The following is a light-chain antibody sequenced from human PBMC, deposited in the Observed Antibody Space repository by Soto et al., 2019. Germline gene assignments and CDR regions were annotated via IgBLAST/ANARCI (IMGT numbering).Light chain of an antibody. J-gene: IGKJ1*01. V-gene: IGKV3-15*01. CDR2: GAS. Sequence: EIVLTQSPGTLSVSPGERATLSCRASQSVSSKLAWYQQKPGQAPRLLFYGASTGATGIPARFSGSGSETEFTLSISSLQSEDFAVYYCQQYNIWPGTFGQGT. CDR1: QSVSSK. CDR3: QQYNIWPGT.